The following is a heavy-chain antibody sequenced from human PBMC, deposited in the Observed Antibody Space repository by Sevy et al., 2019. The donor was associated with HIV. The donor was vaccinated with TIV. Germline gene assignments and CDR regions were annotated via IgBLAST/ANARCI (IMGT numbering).Heavy chain of an antibody. D-gene: IGHD3-9*01. V-gene: IGHV4-39*01. CDR2: VYYSGST. Sequence: SETLSLTCTVSGGSISNKNYYWCWIRQSPGKGLEWFGSVYYSGSTYYNPSLKSRVTITVDTSKNQFSLRLSSVTAADTAVYYCARCPPWGNTWLYYFDSWGQGTLVTVSS. J-gene: IGHJ4*02. CDR3: ARCPPWGNTWLYYFDS. CDR1: GGSISNKNYY.